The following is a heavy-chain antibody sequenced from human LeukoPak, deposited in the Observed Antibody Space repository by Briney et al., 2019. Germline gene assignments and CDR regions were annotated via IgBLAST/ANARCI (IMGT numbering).Heavy chain of an antibody. D-gene: IGHD3-10*01. CDR2: IYHSGST. CDR1: GGSISSSNW. J-gene: IGHJ4*02. Sequence: LETLSLTCTVSGGSISSSNWWSWVRQPPGKGLEWIGEIYHSGSTNYNPSLKSRVTISVDKSKNQFSLKLSSVTAADTAVYYCARLYGSGSYYLDYWGQGTLVTVSS. V-gene: IGHV4-4*02. CDR3: ARLYGSGSYYLDY.